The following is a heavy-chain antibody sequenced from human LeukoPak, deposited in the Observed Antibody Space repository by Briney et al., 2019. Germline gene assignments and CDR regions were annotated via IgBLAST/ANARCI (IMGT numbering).Heavy chain of an antibody. D-gene: IGHD2-2*01. J-gene: IGHJ4*02. CDR1: GYSFTSYW. CDR2: IYPGDSDT. CDR3: ARGYCSSTSCYPLFDY. Sequence: GESLKISCKGSGYSFTSYWIGWVRQMPGKGLEWMGIIYPGDSDTRYSRSFQGQVTISADKSISTAYLQWSSLKASDTAMYYCARGYCSSTSCYPLFDYWGQGTLVTVSS. V-gene: IGHV5-51*01.